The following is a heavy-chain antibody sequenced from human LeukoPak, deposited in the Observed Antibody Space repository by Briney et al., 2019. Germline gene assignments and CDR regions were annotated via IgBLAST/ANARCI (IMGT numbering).Heavy chain of an antibody. J-gene: IGHJ5*02. CDR3: ARDGSGSYFNWFDP. D-gene: IGHD1-26*01. Sequence: SETLSLTCTVSGGSISGSYWSWVRQPPGKGLEWIGYIYYSGNTKYNPSLKSRVTISRDTSKNQFSLKLTSVTAADTAVYYCARDGSGSYFNWFDPWGQGTLVTVSS. V-gene: IGHV4-59*01. CDR2: IYYSGNT. CDR1: GGSISGSY.